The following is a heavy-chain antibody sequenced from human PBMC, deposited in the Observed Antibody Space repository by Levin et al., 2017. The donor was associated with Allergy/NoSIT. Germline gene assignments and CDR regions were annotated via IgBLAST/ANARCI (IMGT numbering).Heavy chain of an antibody. CDR1: GGTFSSYA. CDR3: ARDTAGDAMEPLVRGVGGPFDY. D-gene: IGHD3-10*01. J-gene: IGHJ4*02. V-gene: IGHV1-69*13. Sequence: SVKVSCKASGGTFSSYAISWVRQAPGQGLEWMGGIIPIFGTANYAQKFQGRVTITADESTSTAYMELSSLRSEDTAVYYCARDTAGDAMEPLVRGVGGPFDYWGQGTLVTVSS. CDR2: IIPIFGTA.